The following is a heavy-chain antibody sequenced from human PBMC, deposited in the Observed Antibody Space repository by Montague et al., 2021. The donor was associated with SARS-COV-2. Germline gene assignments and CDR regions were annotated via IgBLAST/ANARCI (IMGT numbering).Heavy chain of an antibody. J-gene: IGHJ6*02. Sequence: SLRLSCAASGFTFSNYAMNWVRQAPGKGLEWVSCSSCSGGGTHYADSVKGRFTISRDNSKNVLYLQMNSLRAEDTAMYYCAKDSYYYGLCYGLVVWGHGTTVTVSS. V-gene: IGHV3-23*01. CDR2: SSCSGGGT. D-gene: IGHD3-10*01. CDR3: AKDSYYYGLCYGLVV. CDR1: GFTFSNYA.